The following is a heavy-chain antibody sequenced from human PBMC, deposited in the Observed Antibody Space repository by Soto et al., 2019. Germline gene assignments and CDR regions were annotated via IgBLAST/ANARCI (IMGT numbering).Heavy chain of an antibody. D-gene: IGHD3-3*01. Sequence: PSETLSLTCTVSGDSISTSSSYYWGWIRQPPGKGLEWIANMYYSGSTYYNPSLKSRVTISLKTSKNQFSLKLSSVTAADTAVYYCARIKIVGILTYYMDVWGKGTTVTVS. CDR2: MYYSGST. CDR3: ARIKIVGILTYYMDV. V-gene: IGHV4-39*01. CDR1: GDSISTSSSYY. J-gene: IGHJ6*03.